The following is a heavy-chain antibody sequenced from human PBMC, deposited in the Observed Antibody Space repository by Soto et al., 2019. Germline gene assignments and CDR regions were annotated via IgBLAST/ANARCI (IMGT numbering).Heavy chain of an antibody. J-gene: IGHJ5*02. Sequence: QVQLQESGPGLVRPSQTLSLTCTVSGASISSLDYYWTWIRQPPGKGLEWIGHIYHTGATYYNPSIESRVVMSVDTSNNQFSLKLSSVTAADTAVFYCARGAVVSLVRGVMGGNWFDPWGQGTLVTVSS. D-gene: IGHD3-10*01. CDR1: GASISSLDYY. CDR3: ARGAVVSLVRGVMGGNWFDP. V-gene: IGHV4-30-4*01. CDR2: IYHTGAT.